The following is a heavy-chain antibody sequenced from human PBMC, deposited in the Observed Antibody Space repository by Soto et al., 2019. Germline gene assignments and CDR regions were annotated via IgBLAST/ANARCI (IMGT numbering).Heavy chain of an antibody. CDR1: GFTFSNAW. J-gene: IGHJ4*02. D-gene: IGHD3-3*01. CDR3: TTKYSADLEWLYSPNSLFDY. CDR2: IKSKTDGGTT. Sequence: GGSLRLSCAASGFTFSNAWMSWVRQAPGKGLEWVGRIKSKTDGGTTDYAAPVKGRFTISRDDSKSTLYLQMNSLKTEDTAVYYCTTKYSADLEWLYSPNSLFDYWGQGTLVTVSS. V-gene: IGHV3-15*01.